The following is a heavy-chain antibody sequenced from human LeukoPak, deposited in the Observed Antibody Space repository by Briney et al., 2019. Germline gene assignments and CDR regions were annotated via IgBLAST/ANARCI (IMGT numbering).Heavy chain of an antibody. D-gene: IGHD3-22*01. CDR1: GFTVSNNY. V-gene: IGHV3-53*01. Sequence: PGGSLRLSCAASGFTVSNNYMSWGRQAPGKGLEWVSVIYSGGSTYYADSVKGRFTISRDNSKNTLYLQMNSLRAEDTAVYYCARDSRQDYYDSSGYLWFAFDIWGQGTMVTVSS. CDR3: ARDSRQDYYDSSGYLWFAFDI. J-gene: IGHJ3*02. CDR2: IYSGGST.